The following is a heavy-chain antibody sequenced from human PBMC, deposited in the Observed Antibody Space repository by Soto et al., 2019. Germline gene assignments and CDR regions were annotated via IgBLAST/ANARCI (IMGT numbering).Heavy chain of an antibody. CDR2: INHSGST. V-gene: IGHV4-34*01. CDR3: ARGQGSGWYKYYFDY. Sequence: SETLSLTCAVYGGSFSGYYWSWIRQPPGKGLEWIGEINHSGSTNYNPSLKSRVTISVDTSKDQFSLKLSSVTAADTAVYYCARGQGSGWYKYYFDYWGQGTLVTVSS. D-gene: IGHD6-19*01. CDR1: GGSFSGYY. J-gene: IGHJ4*02.